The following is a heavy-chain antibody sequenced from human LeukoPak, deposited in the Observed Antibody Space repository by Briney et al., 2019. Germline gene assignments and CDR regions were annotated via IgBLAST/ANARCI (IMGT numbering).Heavy chain of an antibody. D-gene: IGHD6-13*01. J-gene: IGHJ4*02. Sequence: SETLSLTCTVSGGSISSHYWSWIRQPPGKGLEWIGYIYYSGITNYNPSLKSRLTISVDTSKNQFSLKLSSVTAADTAVYYCARTTPLSSSSWCDYWGQGILVTVSS. CDR3: ARTTPLSSSSWCDY. CDR1: GGSISSHY. V-gene: IGHV4-59*11. CDR2: IYYSGIT.